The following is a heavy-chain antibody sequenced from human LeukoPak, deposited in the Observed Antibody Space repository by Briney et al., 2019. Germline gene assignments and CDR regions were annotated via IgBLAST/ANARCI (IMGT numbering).Heavy chain of an antibody. CDR2: FYYRGST. V-gene: IGHV4-59*12. J-gene: IGHJ5*02. CDR3: ARAYCGGDCYSNWFDP. Sequence: PSETLSLTCTVSGGSISSYYWSWIRQPPGKGLEWIGYFYYRGSTNYNPSLRSRVTISVDTPKNQFSLKLTSVTAADAAVYYCARAYCGGDCYSNWFDPWGQGTLVTASS. D-gene: IGHD2-21*02. CDR1: GGSISSYY.